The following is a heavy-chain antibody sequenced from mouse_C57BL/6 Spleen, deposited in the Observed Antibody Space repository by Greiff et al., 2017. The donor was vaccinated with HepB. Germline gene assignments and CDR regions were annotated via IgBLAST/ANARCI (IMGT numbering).Heavy chain of an antibody. D-gene: IGHD1-1*01. V-gene: IGHV2-2*01. Sequence: VQLQESGPGLVQPSQSLSITCTVSGFSLTSYGVHWVRQSPGKGLEWLGVIWSGGSTDYNAAFISRLSISKDNSKSQVFFKMNSLQADDTAIYYCTTVVPYYYAMDYWGQGTSVTVSS. J-gene: IGHJ4*01. CDR2: IWSGGST. CDR3: TTVVPYYYAMDY. CDR1: GFSLTSYG.